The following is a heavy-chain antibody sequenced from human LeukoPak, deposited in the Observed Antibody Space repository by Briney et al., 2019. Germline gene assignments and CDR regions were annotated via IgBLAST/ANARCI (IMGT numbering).Heavy chain of an antibody. CDR1: GFTFDDYG. J-gene: IGHJ6*03. V-gene: IGHV3-20*04. Sequence: PGGSLRLSCAASGFTFDDYGMSWVRQAPGKGLEWVSGINWNGGSTGYADSVKGRFTISRDNAKNSLYLQMNSLRAEDTALYYCARDGASGGWGVLMVYATYYYMDVWGKGTTVTVSS. CDR2: INWNGGST. D-gene: IGHD2-8*01. CDR3: ARDGASGGWGVLMVYATYYYMDV.